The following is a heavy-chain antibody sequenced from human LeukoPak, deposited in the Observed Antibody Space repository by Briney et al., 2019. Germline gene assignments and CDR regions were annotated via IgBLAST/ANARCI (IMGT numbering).Heavy chain of an antibody. CDR2: IHPEGNEK. V-gene: IGHV3-7*04. J-gene: IGHJ4*02. CDR1: GFTFRNFW. CDR3: ARGDAFSGDH. Sequence: HPGGSLGLSCAASGFTFRNFWMSWVRQAPGRGLEWVANIHPEGNEKYHVESVKGRFTISRDNAKSSLFLQMNGLRAEDTAVYYCARGDAFSGDHWGQGTLVTVSS.